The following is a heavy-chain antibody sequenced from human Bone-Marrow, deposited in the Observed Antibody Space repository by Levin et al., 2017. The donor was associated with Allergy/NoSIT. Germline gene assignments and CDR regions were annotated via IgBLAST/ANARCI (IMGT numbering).Heavy chain of an antibody. CDR3: ARHVSAAKSSFDC. D-gene: IGHD6-13*01. J-gene: IGHJ4*02. CDR2: INSDSDYM. V-gene: IGHV3-11*03. CDR1: GFTFRDYY. Sequence: GGSLRLSCAASGFTFRDYYVSWIRQAPGKGLEWISYINSDSDYMNYADSVKGRFTVSRDNAKNSVFLQMNSLRAEDTAVFYCARHVSAAKSSFDCWGPGTLVTVSS.